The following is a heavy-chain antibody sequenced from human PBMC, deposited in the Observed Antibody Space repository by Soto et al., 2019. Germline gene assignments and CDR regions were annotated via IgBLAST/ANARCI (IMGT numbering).Heavy chain of an antibody. Sequence: ASVKVSCKASGGTFSSYAISWVRQAPGQGLEWMGGIIPIFGTANYAQKFQGRVTITADESTGTAYMELSSLRSEDTAVYYCARGYCGGDCSPIQGYYYYYGMDVWGQGTTVTVSS. CDR2: IIPIFGTA. D-gene: IGHD2-21*02. CDR3: ARGYCGGDCSPIQGYYYYYGMDV. J-gene: IGHJ6*02. V-gene: IGHV1-69*13. CDR1: GGTFSSYA.